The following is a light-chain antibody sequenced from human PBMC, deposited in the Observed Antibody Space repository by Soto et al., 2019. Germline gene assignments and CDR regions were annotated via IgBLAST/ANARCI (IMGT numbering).Light chain of an antibody. J-gene: IGKJ1*01. V-gene: IGKV3-20*01. Sequence: EIVLTQSPGTLSLSPGERATLSCRASQSVSSSYLAWYQQKPGQAPRLLIYGVSSRATGIPDRFSGSGSGTDFTLTISRLEPEDFAVYYCQQYGGSSWTFGQGAKVEIK. CDR2: GVS. CDR3: QQYGGSSWT. CDR1: QSVSSSY.